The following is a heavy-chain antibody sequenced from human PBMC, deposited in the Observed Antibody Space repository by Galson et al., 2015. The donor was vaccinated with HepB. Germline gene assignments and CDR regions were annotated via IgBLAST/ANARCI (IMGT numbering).Heavy chain of an antibody. V-gene: IGHV3-30-3*01. J-gene: IGHJ6*02. Sequence: SLRLSCAASGFTFSSYAMHWVRQAPGKGLEWVAAISYDGSNKYYADSVKGRFTISRDNSKNTLYLQMNSLRAEDTAVYYCARVGYDFWSGYYPSYYYYGMDVWGQGTTVTVSS. D-gene: IGHD3-3*01. CDR1: GFTFSSYA. CDR3: ARVGYDFWSGYYPSYYYYGMDV. CDR2: ISYDGSNK.